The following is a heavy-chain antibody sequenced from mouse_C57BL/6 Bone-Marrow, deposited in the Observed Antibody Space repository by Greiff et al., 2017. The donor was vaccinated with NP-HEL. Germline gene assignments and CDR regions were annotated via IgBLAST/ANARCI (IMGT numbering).Heavy chain of an antibody. CDR2: IYPGSGST. CDR1: GYTFTSYW. CDR3: ARSDYVLGWFAY. D-gene: IGHD2-4*01. V-gene: IGHV1-55*01. Sequence: VQLQQSGAELVKPGASVKMSCKASGYTFTSYWITWVKQRPGQGLEWIGDIYPGSGSTNYNEKFKSKATLTVDTSSSTAYMQLSSLTSEDSAVYYCARSDYVLGWFAYWGQGTLVTVSA. J-gene: IGHJ3*01.